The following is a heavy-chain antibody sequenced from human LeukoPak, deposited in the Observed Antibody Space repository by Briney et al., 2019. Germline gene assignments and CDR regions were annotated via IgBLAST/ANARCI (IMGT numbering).Heavy chain of an antibody. CDR2: ITWDDGST. J-gene: IGHJ1*01. V-gene: IGHV3-43*01. D-gene: IGHD4-23*01. CDR1: GFTFHDYN. CDR3: VKDRERGGNGPIRH. Sequence: GGSLRLSCAASGFTFHDYNMHSVRQAPGKGLEWVSHITWDDGSTYYADSVKGRFPISRDNSKNSLYLQMNSLRTEDTALYYCVKDRERGGNGPIRHWGQGTLVTVSS.